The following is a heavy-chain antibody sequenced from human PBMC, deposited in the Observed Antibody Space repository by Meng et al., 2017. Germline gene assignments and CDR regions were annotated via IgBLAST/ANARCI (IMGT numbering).Heavy chain of an antibody. J-gene: IGHJ4*02. CDR1: GGSFSGYY. V-gene: IGHV4-34*01. Sequence: GAGLLKPSESLSLTCGVYGGSFSGYYWSWIRQPPGKGLEWIGEINHSGSTNYNPSLKSRVTISVDTSKNQFSLKLSSVTAADTAVYYCARVIYDYVWGSYRFDYWGQGTLVTVSS. CDR2: INHSGST. D-gene: IGHD3-16*02. CDR3: ARVIYDYVWGSYRFDY.